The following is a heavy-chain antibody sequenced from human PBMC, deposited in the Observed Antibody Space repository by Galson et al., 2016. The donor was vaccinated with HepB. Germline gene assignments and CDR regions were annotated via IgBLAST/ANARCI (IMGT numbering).Heavy chain of an antibody. V-gene: IGHV3-13*01. CDR1: GFTFSIHD. J-gene: IGHJ6*04. CDR2: IETAGDT. D-gene: IGHD4/OR15-4a*01. Sequence: LRLSCAASGFTFSIHDMHWVRQAPGKGLEWVSAIETAGDTYYPDSVKGRFTISRENAKNSLYLQMNSLRAGDTAVYYCARGKSLLTMPWNYGLDVWGKGTTVSVAS. CDR3: ARGKSLLTMPWNYGLDV.